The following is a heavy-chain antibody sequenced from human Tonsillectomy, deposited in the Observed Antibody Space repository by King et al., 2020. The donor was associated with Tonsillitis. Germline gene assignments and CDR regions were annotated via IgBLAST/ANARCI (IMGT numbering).Heavy chain of an antibody. CDR1: GFTFSSYW. CDR3: ARGTSSGWYWYFDL. J-gene: IGHJ2*01. Sequence: VQLVESGGHLVQPGGSLRLSCAASGFTFSSYWMHWVRHAPGKGLMWVSRIDFDGSDTSYADSVKGRFTISRDNAKNTLYLQMNSLRAEDTAVYYCARGTSSGWYWYFDLWGRGTLVTVSS. CDR2: IDFDGSDT. V-gene: IGHV3-74*01. D-gene: IGHD6-19*01.